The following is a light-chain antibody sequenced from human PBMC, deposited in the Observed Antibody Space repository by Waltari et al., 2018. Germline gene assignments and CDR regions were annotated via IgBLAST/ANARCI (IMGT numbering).Light chain of an antibody. Sequence: EIGLTQSPATLSLSPGQRATLSCRASQTVGTYLAWYQQRPGQAPRLFIYDASNRATGIPARFSGSGSWTDFTLIISSLEPEDFAVYYCQQRSDWPLTFGGGTKVEIK. V-gene: IGKV3-11*01. CDR1: QTVGTY. CDR2: DAS. CDR3: QQRSDWPLT. J-gene: IGKJ4*01.